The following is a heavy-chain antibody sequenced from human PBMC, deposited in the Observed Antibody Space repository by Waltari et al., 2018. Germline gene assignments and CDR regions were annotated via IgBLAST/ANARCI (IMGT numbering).Heavy chain of an antibody. CDR1: GFRLGSYA. J-gene: IGHJ6*02. D-gene: IGHD3-16*01. CDR3: TREIGGSYAMDV. CDR2: IRYDGSYV. V-gene: IGHV3-30*01. Sequence: QIQLVESGGGVVQPGGSLKLSCAASGFRLGSYAMNWVRQAPGRGLEWLSYIRYDGSYVVHADSVKGRFSMSRDNSKKEIFLQMDSLKSDDTAVYYCTREIGGSYAMDVWGRGTSVTVSS.